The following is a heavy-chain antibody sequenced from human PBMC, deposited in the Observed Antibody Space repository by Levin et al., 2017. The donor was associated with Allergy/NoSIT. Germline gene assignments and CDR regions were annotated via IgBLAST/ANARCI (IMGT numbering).Heavy chain of an antibody. CDR3: AKDAIRGSDQPYYCDC. CDR1: GFTFNNYA. Sequence: GGSLRLSCAASGFTFNNYAMSWVRQAPGKGLEWVSAIINSGVGTYYADSVKGRFTISRDNSKNTMYLQMNSLRAEDTAVYFCAKDAIRGSDQPYYCDCWGQGALVTASS. CDR2: IINSGVGT. D-gene: IGHD6-19*01. V-gene: IGHV3-23*01. J-gene: IGHJ4*02.